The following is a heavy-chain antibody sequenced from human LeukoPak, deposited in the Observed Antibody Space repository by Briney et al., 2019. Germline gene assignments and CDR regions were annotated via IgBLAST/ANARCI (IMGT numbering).Heavy chain of an antibody. V-gene: IGHV1-3*01. J-gene: IGHJ4*02. CDR3: ARVYCSSTSCHYYFDY. CDR1: GYSFTSYA. Sequence: ASVKVSCKASGYSFTSYAMHWVRQAPGQRLEWMGWINAGNGDTKYSQKFQGRFTITRDTSASIAYMEVSSLRSEDTAVYYCARVYCSSTSCHYYFDYWGQGTLVTVSS. CDR2: INAGNGDT. D-gene: IGHD2-2*01.